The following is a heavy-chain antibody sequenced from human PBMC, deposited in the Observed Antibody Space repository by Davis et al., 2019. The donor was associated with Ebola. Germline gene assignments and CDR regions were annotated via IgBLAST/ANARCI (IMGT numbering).Heavy chain of an antibody. CDR3: ARAAQRGFGPHDY. Sequence: SETLSLTCAVYGGSFSGYYWSWIRQPPGKGLEWIGEINHRGSTNYNPSLKSRVTISVDTSKSQFSLKLSSVSAADTAVYYCARAAQRGFGPHDYWGRGTQVTVSS. CDR2: INHRGST. J-gene: IGHJ4*01. CDR1: GGSFSGYY. D-gene: IGHD3-3*01. V-gene: IGHV4-34*01.